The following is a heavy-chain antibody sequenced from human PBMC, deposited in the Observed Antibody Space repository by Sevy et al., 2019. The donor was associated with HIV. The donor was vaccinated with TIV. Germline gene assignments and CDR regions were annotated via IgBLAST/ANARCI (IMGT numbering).Heavy chain of an antibody. D-gene: IGHD1-1*01. Sequence: ASVKVSCKTSGGTFSNYAISWVRQAPGQGLEWMGGVIPIVGITNYAQKFQGRVTISADRSTSTAYMELSSLSSEDTAVYYCARHRDLHNFYFDQWGQRTLVTVSS. CDR2: VIPIVGIT. CDR1: GGTFSNYA. CDR3: ARHRDLHNFYFDQ. J-gene: IGHJ4*02. V-gene: IGHV1-69*10.